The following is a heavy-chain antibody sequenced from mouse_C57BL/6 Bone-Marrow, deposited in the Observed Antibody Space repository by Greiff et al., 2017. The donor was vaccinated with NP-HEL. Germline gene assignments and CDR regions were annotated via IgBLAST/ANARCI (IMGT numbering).Heavy chain of an antibody. CDR1: GFNIKDYY. J-gene: IGHJ4*01. D-gene: IGHD1-1*01. V-gene: IGHV14-2*01. Sequence: VQLQQSGAELVKPGASVKLSCTASGFNIKDYYMHWVKQRTEQGLEWIGRIDPEDGETKYAPKFQGRVTITADTSTNTAYLQLSSLTSEDTAVYYCARDYGSLYYYAMDYWGQGTSVTVSS. CDR2: IDPEDGET. CDR3: ARDYGSLYYYAMDY.